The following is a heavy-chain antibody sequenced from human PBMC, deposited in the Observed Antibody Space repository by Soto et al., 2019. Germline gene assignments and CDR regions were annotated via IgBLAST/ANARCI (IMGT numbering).Heavy chain of an antibody. CDR2: IIPILGTA. J-gene: IGHJ4*02. D-gene: IGHD2-2*01. CDR3: ARDQKGAVPAAGFDY. CDR1: GGTFSSYA. V-gene: IGHV1-69*13. Sequence: GASVKVSCKASGGTFSSYAISWVRQAPGQGLEWMGGIIPILGTANYAQKFQGRVTITADESTSTAYMELSSLRSEDTAVYYCARDQKGAVPAAGFDYWGQGTLVTVSS.